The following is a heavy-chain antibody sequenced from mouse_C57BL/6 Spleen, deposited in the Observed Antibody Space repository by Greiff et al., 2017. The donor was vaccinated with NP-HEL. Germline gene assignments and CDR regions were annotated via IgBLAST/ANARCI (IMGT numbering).Heavy chain of an antibody. CDR1: GYTFTSYG. J-gene: IGHJ3*01. Sequence: VKLVESGAELARPGASVKLSCKASGYTFTSYGISWVKQRTGQGLEWIGEIYPRSGNTYYNEKFKGKATLTADKSSSTAYMELRSLTSEDSAVYFCARIGNAWFAYWGQGTLVTVSA. V-gene: IGHV1-81*01. D-gene: IGHD2-1*01. CDR2: IYPRSGNT. CDR3: ARIGNAWFAY.